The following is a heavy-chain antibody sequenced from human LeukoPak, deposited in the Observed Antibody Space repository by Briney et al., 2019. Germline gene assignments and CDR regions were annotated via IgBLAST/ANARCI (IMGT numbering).Heavy chain of an antibody. D-gene: IGHD5-18*01. V-gene: IGHV3-64D*09. Sequence: GGSLRLSCSASGFTFRRYTMHWVRQAPGKGLECVSAVSTTGGSTYYADSVKGRFTISRDNSRNTLYLQMNSLRADDTAVYYCVKERYAYAFDYWGQGALVTVS. CDR1: GFTFRRYT. CDR3: VKERYAYAFDY. CDR2: VSTTGGST. J-gene: IGHJ4*02.